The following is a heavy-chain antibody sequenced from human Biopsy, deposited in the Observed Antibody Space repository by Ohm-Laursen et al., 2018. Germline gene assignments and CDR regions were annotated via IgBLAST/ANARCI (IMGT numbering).Heavy chain of an antibody. V-gene: IGHV4-31*03. CDR2: IFHNGYT. D-gene: IGHD3-10*01. J-gene: IGHJ4*02. CDR3: ARAHGSPSLGRGATFDY. Sequence: SDTLSLTCTVSGGSISIGGYSWSWIRRHPGKGLEWIGYIFHNGYTYYNPSLKSRVSISMDTSKKQFSLRLNSVTAADTAVYYCARAHGSPSLGRGATFDYWGQGTRVTVSP. CDR1: GGSISIGGYS.